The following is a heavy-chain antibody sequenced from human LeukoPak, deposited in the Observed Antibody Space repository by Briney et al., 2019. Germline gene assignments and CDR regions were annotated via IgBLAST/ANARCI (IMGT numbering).Heavy chain of an antibody. Sequence: PGGSLRLSCAASGFTVSSNYMSWVRQAPGKGLEWVSVIYSGGSTYYADSVKGRFTISRDNSKNTLYLQMNSLRAEDTAVYYCARNDYGDYDPYWGQGTLVTVSS. D-gene: IGHD4-17*01. CDR3: ARNDYGDYDPY. V-gene: IGHV3-66*01. CDR1: GFTVSSNY. CDR2: IYSGGST. J-gene: IGHJ4*02.